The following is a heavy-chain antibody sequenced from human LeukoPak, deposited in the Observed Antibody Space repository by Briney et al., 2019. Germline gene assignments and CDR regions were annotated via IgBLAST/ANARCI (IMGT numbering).Heavy chain of an antibody. CDR1: GGTFSSYA. D-gene: IGHD3-16*01. Sequence: ASVKVSCKASGGTFSSYAISWVRQAPGQGLEWMGRIIPILGIANYAQKFQGRVTITADKSTSTAYMELSSLRSEDTAVYYCARDLRAVWGSYGGGFDYWGQGTLVTVSS. J-gene: IGHJ4*02. CDR2: IIPILGIA. V-gene: IGHV1-69*04. CDR3: ARDLRAVWGSYGGGFDY.